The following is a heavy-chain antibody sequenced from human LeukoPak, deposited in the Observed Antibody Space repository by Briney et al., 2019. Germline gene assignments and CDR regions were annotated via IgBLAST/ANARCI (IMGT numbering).Heavy chain of an antibody. D-gene: IGHD3-22*01. CDR2: IIPIFGTA. CDR1: GGTFSSYA. V-gene: IGHV1-69*05. J-gene: IGHJ1*01. CDR3: ARHSDYYDSSGPFQH. Sequence: SVKVSCKASGGTFSSYAISWVRQAPGQGLEWVGGIIPIFGTANYAQKFQGRVTITTDESTSTAYMELSSLRSEDTAVCYCARHSDYYDSSGPFQHWGQGTLVTVSS.